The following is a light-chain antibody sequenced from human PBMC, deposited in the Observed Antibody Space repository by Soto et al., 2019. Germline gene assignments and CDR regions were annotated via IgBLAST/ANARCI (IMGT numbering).Light chain of an antibody. J-gene: IGKJ1*01. CDR2: GAS. CDR3: QHFAGSGT. V-gene: IGKV3-20*01. CDR1: QSVDNY. Sequence: EIVLTQSPANLSLSPDEGATRCCCGSQSVDNYVDWYQQKPGQSHRLLIYGASNRTTDIPDNISGSGSGTNLTLSISRLEHEDHAVYYCQHFAGSGTFGQG.